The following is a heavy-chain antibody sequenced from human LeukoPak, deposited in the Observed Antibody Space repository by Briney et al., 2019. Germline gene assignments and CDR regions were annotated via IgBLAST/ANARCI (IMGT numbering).Heavy chain of an antibody. CDR3: ARDLPDSSGYYPQAAFDI. Sequence: PSETLSLTCTVSGYSISSGYYWGWIRQPPGKGLEWIGSIYHSGSTYYNPSLKSRVTISVDTSKNQFSLKLSSVTAADTAVYYCARDLPDSSGYYPQAAFDIWGQGTMVTVSS. CDR1: GYSISSGYY. J-gene: IGHJ3*02. CDR2: IYHSGST. V-gene: IGHV4-38-2*02. D-gene: IGHD3-22*01.